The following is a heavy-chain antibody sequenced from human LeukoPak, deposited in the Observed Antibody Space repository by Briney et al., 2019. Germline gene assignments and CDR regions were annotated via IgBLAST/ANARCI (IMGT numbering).Heavy chain of an antibody. Sequence: LSGGSLRLSCAASGFTFSSYAMSWVRQAPGKGLEWVSAISGSGGSTYYADSVKGRFTISRDNSKNTLYLQMNSLRAEDTAVYYCANFLDTARYVDYWGQGTLVTVSS. CDR2: ISGSGGST. D-gene: IGHD5-18*01. CDR3: ANFLDTARYVDY. CDR1: GFTFSSYA. J-gene: IGHJ4*02. V-gene: IGHV3-23*01.